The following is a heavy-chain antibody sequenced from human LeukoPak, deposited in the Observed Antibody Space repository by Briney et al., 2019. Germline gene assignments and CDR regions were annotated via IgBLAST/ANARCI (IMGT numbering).Heavy chain of an antibody. J-gene: IGHJ5*02. V-gene: IGHV4-39*01. CDR2: IYYSGST. CDR3: ARRRDCSSTSCKYHWFDP. D-gene: IGHD2-2*01. Sequence: SETLSLTCTVSGGSISSSSYYWGWIRQPPGKGLEWIGSIYYSGSTYYNPSLKSRVTISVDTSKNQFSLKLSSVTAADTAVYYCARRRDCSSTSCKYHWFDPWGQGTLVTVSS. CDR1: GGSISSSSYY.